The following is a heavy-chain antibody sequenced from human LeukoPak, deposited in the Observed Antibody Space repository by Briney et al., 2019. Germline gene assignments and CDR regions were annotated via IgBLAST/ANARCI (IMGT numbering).Heavy chain of an antibody. V-gene: IGHV1-2*06. D-gene: IGHD4-17*01. CDR1: GYTFTGYY. J-gene: IGHJ5*02. Sequence: ASVKVSCKASGYTFTGYYMHWVRLAPGQGLEWMGRINPNSGGTNYAQKFQGRVTMTRDTSISTAYVALSRLRSDDTAVYYCARPAVTTGWFDPWGQGTLVTVSS. CDR3: ARPAVTTGWFDP. CDR2: INPNSGGT.